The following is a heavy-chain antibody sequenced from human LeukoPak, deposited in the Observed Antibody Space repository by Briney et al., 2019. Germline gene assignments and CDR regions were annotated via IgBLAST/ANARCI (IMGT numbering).Heavy chain of an antibody. D-gene: IGHD3-3*01. J-gene: IGHJ4*02. CDR3: ARRPDTYDLWSGYYVDY. CDR1: GGTFSSYA. CDR2: ISAYNGNT. V-gene: IGHV1-18*01. Sequence: ASVKVSCKASGGTFSSYAISWVRQAPGQGLEWMGWISAYNGNTNYAQKLQGRVTMTTDTSTSTAYMELRSLRSDDTAVYYCARRPDTYDLWSGYYVDYWGQGTLVTVSS.